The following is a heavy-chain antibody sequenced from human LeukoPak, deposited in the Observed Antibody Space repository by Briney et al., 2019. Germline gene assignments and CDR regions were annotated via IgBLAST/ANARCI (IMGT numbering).Heavy chain of an antibody. CDR3: VSSEWYAAFDI. Sequence: GGSLRLSCAAAGFSFSSHWMHWVRQAPGKGLVWVSRINSDGSSISYADSVKGRFTISRDNAKNTPYLQMNSLRAEDTAVYYCVSSEWYAAFDIWGQGTIVTVSS. D-gene: IGHD6-19*01. V-gene: IGHV3-74*01. CDR1: GFSFSSHW. J-gene: IGHJ3*02. CDR2: INSDGSSI.